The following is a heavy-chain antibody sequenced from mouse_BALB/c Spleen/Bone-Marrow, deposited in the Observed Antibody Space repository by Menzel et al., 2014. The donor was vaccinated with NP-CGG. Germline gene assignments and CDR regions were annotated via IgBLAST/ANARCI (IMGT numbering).Heavy chain of an antibody. V-gene: IGHV5-6-4*01. CDR1: GFTFSSYT. CDR2: ISSGGSYT. Sequence: DVKLVESGGGLVKPGGSLKLSCAASGFTFSSYTMSWVRQAPEKRLEWVATISSGGSYTYYPDSVKGRFTISRDNAKNTLYLQVSSLKAEDTAMYYCTRSYYRYDEEAWFAYWGQGTLVTVSA. J-gene: IGHJ3*01. CDR3: TRSYYRYDEEAWFAY. D-gene: IGHD2-14*01.